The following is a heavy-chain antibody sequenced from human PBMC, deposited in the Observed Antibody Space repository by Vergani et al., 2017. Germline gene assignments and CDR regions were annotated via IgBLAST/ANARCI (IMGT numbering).Heavy chain of an antibody. CDR1: GGSISSGSYY. D-gene: IGHD3-3*01. CDR2: IYTSGST. J-gene: IGHJ6*03. V-gene: IGHV4-61*02. CDR3: ARENALFGVDKVRSYYYYYMDV. Sequence: QVQLQESGPGLVKPSQTLSLTCTVSGGSISSGSYYWSWIRQPAGKGLEWIGRIYTSGSTNYNPSLKSRVTISVDTSKNQFSLKLSSVTAADTAMYYCARENALFGVDKVRSYYYYYMDVWGKETTVTVSS.